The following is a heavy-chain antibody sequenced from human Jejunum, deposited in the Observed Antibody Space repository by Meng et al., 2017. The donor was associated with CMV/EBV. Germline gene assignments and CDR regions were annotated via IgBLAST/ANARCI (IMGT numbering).Heavy chain of an antibody. CDR1: GFTFDDYY. CDR2: VSSVSSYT. Sequence: GQLGESGGGLVKPGGSLRLSNAVSGFTFDDYYMNWIRQAPGKGLEWVSSVSSVSSYTNYADSVKGRFTISRDNAKNSLYLQMNSLRAEDTAVYYCARDRYCTNGVCYTHFDSWGQGTLVTVSS. V-gene: IGHV3-11*06. J-gene: IGHJ4*02. CDR3: ARDRYCTNGVCYTHFDS. D-gene: IGHD2-8*01.